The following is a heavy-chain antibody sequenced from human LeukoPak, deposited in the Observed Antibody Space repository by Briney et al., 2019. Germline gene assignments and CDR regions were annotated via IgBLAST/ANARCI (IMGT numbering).Heavy chain of an antibody. J-gene: IGHJ3*02. Sequence: SETLSLTCTVSGYSISSDYYWGWIRQPPGKGLEWIGSVYQSGSTYYNPSLKSRVTISVVTSKNQFSLKLSSVTAADTAVYYCAREWKQLGSDAFDIWGQGTMVTVSS. D-gene: IGHD6-6*01. CDR3: AREWKQLGSDAFDI. V-gene: IGHV4-38-2*02. CDR2: VYQSGST. CDR1: GYSISSDYY.